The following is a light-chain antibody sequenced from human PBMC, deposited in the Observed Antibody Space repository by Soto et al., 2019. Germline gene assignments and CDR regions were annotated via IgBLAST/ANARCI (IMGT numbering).Light chain of an antibody. CDR2: DVT. V-gene: IGLV2-11*01. Sequence: QSALTQPRSVSGSPGRSVTISCTGTSSDFGDDKYVSWYQQHPGKAPKLIIYDVTKRPSGVPDRFSGSKSGNTASLTISGLQAEDEADYYCCSYVDSDTVLFGGGTQLTVL. J-gene: IGLJ3*02. CDR1: SSDFGDDKY. CDR3: CSYVDSDTVL.